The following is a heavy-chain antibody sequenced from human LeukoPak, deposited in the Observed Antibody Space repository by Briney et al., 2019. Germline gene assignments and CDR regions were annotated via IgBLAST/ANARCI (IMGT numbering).Heavy chain of an antibody. CDR2: ISSSSSYI. V-gene: IGHV3-21*01. CDR1: GFTFSSYS. D-gene: IGHD3-3*01. J-gene: IGHJ6*03. CDR3: ARVGNRGAFTLEWLLYHGGYYYYYYMDV. Sequence: GGSLRLSCAASGFTFSSYSMNWVRQAPGKGLEWVSSISSSSSYIYYADSVKGRFTISRDNAKNSLYLQMNSLRAEDTAVYYCARVGNRGAFTLEWLLYHGGYYYYYYMDVWGKGTTVTVSS.